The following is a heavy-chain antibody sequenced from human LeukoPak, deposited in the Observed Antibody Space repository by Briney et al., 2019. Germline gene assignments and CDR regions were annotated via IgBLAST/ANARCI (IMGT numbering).Heavy chain of an antibody. Sequence: ASVKVSCKASVYTFTGYYMHWVRQAPGQGLEWMGWINPNSGGTNYAQKFQGRVTMTRDTSIITAYMELSRLRSDDTALDYCAKSNYGYSYGDDYFDYWGQGTLVSVSS. J-gene: IGHJ4*02. CDR3: AKSNYGYSYGDDYFDY. D-gene: IGHD5-18*01. CDR1: VYTFTGYY. CDR2: INPNSGGT. V-gene: IGHV1-2*02.